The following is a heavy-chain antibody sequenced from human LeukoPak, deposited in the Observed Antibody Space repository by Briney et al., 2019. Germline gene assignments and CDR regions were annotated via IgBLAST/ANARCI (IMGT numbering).Heavy chain of an antibody. CDR2: INHSGST. Sequence: SEALSLTCAVYGGSFNGYYWSWIRQPPGKGLEWIGEINHSGSTNYSPSLKSRVTLSVDTSKNQFSLKLSSVTAADTAVYYCARENAFDIWGQGTMVTVSS. CDR1: GGSFNGYY. CDR3: ARENAFDI. J-gene: IGHJ3*02. V-gene: IGHV4-34*01.